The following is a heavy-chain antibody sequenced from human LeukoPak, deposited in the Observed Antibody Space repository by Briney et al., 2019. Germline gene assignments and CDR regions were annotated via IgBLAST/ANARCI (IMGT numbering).Heavy chain of an antibody. J-gene: IGHJ5*02. CDR1: GGSFSGYY. D-gene: IGHD1-26*01. Sequence: SETLSLTCAVYGGSFSGYYWSWIRQSPGKGLEWIGEINHSGSTNYNPSLKSRVTISVDTSKNQFSLKLSSVTAAETAVYYCARRPYSGSPNWFDPWGQGTLVTVSS. CDR2: INHSGST. V-gene: IGHV4-34*01. CDR3: ARRPYSGSPNWFDP.